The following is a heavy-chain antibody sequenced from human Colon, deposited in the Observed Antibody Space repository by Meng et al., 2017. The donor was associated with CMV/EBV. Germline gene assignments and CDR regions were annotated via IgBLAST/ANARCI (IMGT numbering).Heavy chain of an antibody. Sequence: SVYTFTRYAVPWVRQAPGQGLEWLGWISTFDDQTNYTQKFQGRVTMTADRSTDTSYLELRSLRSDDTAMYYCARTRITITGGVTPFDYWGQGALVTVSS. J-gene: IGHJ4*02. CDR1: VYTFTRYA. V-gene: IGHV1-18*01. CDR3: ARTRITITGGVTPFDY. D-gene: IGHD3-10*01. CDR2: ISTFDDQT.